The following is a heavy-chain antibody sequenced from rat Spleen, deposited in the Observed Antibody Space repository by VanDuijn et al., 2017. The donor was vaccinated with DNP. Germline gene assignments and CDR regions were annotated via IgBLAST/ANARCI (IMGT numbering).Heavy chain of an antibody. J-gene: IGHJ3*01. Sequence: EVKLVESGGGLVQPGRSLKLSCAASGFTFSDYSMAWVRQAPKKGLEWVATIVYDGSSSFYGDSVTGRFTISRDNAKSTLYLQMDSLRSEDTATYYCARQRVMYTTATGFAYWGQGTLVTVSS. D-gene: IGHD1-6*01. V-gene: IGHV5-7*01. CDR1: GFTFSDYS. CDR3: ARQRVMYTTATGFAY. CDR2: IVYDGSSS.